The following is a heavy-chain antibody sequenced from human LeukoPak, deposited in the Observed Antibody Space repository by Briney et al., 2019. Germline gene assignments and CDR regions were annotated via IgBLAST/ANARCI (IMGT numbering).Heavy chain of an antibody. D-gene: IGHD3-3*01. J-gene: IGHJ4*02. CDR2: IKQDGSEK. CDR1: GFTFSSYG. CDR3: ARRGKYDEFWSDPGFDY. Sequence: GGSLRLSCAASGFTFSSYGMHWVRQAPGKGLEWVVNIKQDGSEKYYVDSGKGRFTISRDNGKNSLYLQMNSLRAEDTAVYYCARRGKYDEFWSDPGFDYWGQGTLVTVSS. V-gene: IGHV3-7*01.